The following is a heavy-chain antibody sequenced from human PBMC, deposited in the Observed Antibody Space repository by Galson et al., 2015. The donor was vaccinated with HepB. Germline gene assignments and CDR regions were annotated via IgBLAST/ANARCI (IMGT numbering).Heavy chain of an antibody. CDR2: LGSKANSYAT. CDR1: GFTFSGSA. J-gene: IGHJ4*02. Sequence: SLRLSCAASGFTFSGSAMHWVRQDSGRGLVWVGRLGSKANSYATAYAASVKGRLTISRDDSKNPAYMQINSLKTEDTAVYYCTRLGDLSGYSSLWGQGTLVTVSS. V-gene: IGHV3-73*01. D-gene: IGHD6-13*01. CDR3: TRLGDLSGYSSL.